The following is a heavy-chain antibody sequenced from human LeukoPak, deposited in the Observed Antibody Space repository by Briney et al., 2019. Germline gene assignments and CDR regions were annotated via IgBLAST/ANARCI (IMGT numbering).Heavy chain of an antibody. CDR1: GYTFTSYG. Sequence: ASVKVSCKASGYTFTSYGISWVRQAPGQGLEWMGWISAYNGNTNYAQKFQGRVTITADESTSTAYMELSSLRSEDTAVYYCARAAFWSGYYYYYMDVWGKGTTVTVSS. CDR2: ISAYNGNT. J-gene: IGHJ6*03. D-gene: IGHD3-3*01. V-gene: IGHV1-18*01. CDR3: ARAAFWSGYYYYYMDV.